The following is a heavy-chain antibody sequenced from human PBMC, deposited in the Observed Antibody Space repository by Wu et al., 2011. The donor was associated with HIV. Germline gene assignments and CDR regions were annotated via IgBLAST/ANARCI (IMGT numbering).Heavy chain of an antibody. CDR1: GYTFTDYY. CDR3: ARAASAAGGXY. J-gene: IGHJ4*02. D-gene: IGHD2-15*01. V-gene: IGHV1-2*02. CDR2: INPNNGGT. Sequence: QVQLVQSGAEVKKPGASVKVSCKSSGYTFTDYYIHWVRQAPGQGLEWMGWINPNNGGTNYARKFQGRVTMTRDTSISTAYMEMTRLQSDDTAVYYCARAASAAGGXYWGQGTLVTVSS.